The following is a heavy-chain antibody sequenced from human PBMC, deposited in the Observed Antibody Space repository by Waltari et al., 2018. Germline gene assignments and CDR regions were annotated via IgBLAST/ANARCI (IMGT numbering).Heavy chain of an antibody. CDR1: GGSISSTTYY. CDR3: ASQSRRSSGWHGNWFDP. D-gene: IGHD6-19*01. J-gene: IGHJ5*02. Sequence: QLQLQESGPGLVKPSETLSLTCTVSGGSISSTTYYWGWIRQPPGWGLEWIGSIYYNGETYYKSSLKSRVTISVDTSKNQFSLKLSSVTAADTAVYYCASQSRRSSGWHGNWFDPWGQGTLVTVSS. CDR2: IYYNGET. V-gene: IGHV4-39*07.